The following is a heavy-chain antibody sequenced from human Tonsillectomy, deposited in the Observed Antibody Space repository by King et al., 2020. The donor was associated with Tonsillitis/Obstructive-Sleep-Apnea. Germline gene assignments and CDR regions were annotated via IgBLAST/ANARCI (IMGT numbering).Heavy chain of an antibody. Sequence: QLQESGPGLVKPSETLSLSCTVSGGSISSSNNYWGWIRQPPGKGLEWIGSIYYSGSTYYNPSLKSRVTISVDTSKKQFSLKLSSVTAADTAVYYCAGHPYYYDSNGYYNWFDPWGQGTLVTVSS. CDR3: AGHPYYYDSNGYYNWFDP. CDR1: GGSISSSNNY. V-gene: IGHV4-39*01. CDR2: IYYSGST. J-gene: IGHJ5*02. D-gene: IGHD3-22*01.